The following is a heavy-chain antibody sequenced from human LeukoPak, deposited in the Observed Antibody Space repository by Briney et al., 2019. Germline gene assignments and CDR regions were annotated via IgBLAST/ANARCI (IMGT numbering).Heavy chain of an antibody. CDR3: ARAVDTASFDL. CDR2: ISAYNGNT. V-gene: IGHV1-18*04. Sequence: GESLKISCKGSGYSFTSYWIGWVRQMPGKGLEWMGWISAYNGNTNYAQKLQGRVTMTTDTSTSTAYMELTSLRSDDTAVYYCARAVDTASFDLWGRGTLVTVSS. D-gene: IGHD5-18*01. J-gene: IGHJ2*01. CDR1: GYSFTSYW.